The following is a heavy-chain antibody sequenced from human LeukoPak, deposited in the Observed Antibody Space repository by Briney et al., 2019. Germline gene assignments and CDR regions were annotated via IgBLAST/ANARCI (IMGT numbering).Heavy chain of an antibody. J-gene: IGHJ4*02. CDR1: GFTFSSYA. Sequence: PGGSLRLSCAASGFTFSSYAISWVRQAPGKGLEWVSAISGSGGSTYYADSVKGRFTISRDNSKNTLYLQMNSLRVEDTAVYYCASQIEGAGYWGQGTLVTVSP. D-gene: IGHD1-26*01. CDR3: ASQIEGAGY. CDR2: ISGSGGST. V-gene: IGHV3-23*01.